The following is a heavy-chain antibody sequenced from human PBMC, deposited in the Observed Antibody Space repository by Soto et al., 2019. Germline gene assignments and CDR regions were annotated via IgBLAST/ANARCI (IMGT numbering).Heavy chain of an antibody. D-gene: IGHD6-19*01. CDR2: IKQDGSEK. V-gene: IGHV3-7*01. CDR3: AREAHASGWYHYGMDV. Sequence: PGGSLRLSCAASGFTLSPYWMNWVRQAPGKGLEWVANIKQDGSEKYYVDSVKGRFFISRDNAKNSLYLKINSLRAEDTAVYYCAREAHASGWYHYGMDVWGQGTMVTVSS. CDR1: GFTLSPYW. J-gene: IGHJ6*02.